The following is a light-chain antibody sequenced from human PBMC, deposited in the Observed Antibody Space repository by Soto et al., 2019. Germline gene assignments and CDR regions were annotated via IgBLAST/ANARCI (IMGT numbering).Light chain of an antibody. CDR3: SSYRSRDTPVE. CDR1: TNDIASHYT. Sequence: HSVLTQPASVSGSPGQSITIPCTGTTNDIASHYTVSWYQQRPGKAPQLIIYDVTDRPSGVSNRFSGSKSGITASLTVSGLQAEDEGDYYCSSYRSRDTPVEFGGGTKLTVL. CDR2: DVT. V-gene: IGLV2-14*01. J-gene: IGLJ3*02.